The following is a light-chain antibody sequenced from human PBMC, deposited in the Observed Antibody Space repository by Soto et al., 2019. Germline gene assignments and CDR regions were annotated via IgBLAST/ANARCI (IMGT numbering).Light chain of an antibody. V-gene: IGKV2-28*01. Sequence: DIVMTQSPLSLPVTPGEPASISCRSSQSLLHSNGYTYLDWYLQKPGQSPQLLIYLGSNRASGVPDRFSGSGSGTYFTLKISRVEAEDVGVYYCMQALQTPWTFGQGTKMEIK. CDR2: LGS. CDR1: QSLLHSNGYTY. CDR3: MQALQTPWT. J-gene: IGKJ1*01.